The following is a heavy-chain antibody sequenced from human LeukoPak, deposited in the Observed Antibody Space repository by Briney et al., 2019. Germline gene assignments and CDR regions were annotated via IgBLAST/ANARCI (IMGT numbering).Heavy chain of an antibody. CDR3: ARVGSTSPYYYYGMDV. D-gene: IGHD2-2*01. V-gene: IGHV4-59*01. CDR2: IYYSGST. J-gene: IGHJ6*02. Sequence: PSETLSLTCTVSGGSISSYYWSWIRQPPGKGLEWIGYIYYSGSTNYNPSLESRVTISVDTSKNQFSLKLSSVTAADTAVYYCARVGSTSPYYYYGMDVWGQGTTVTVSS. CDR1: GGSISSYY.